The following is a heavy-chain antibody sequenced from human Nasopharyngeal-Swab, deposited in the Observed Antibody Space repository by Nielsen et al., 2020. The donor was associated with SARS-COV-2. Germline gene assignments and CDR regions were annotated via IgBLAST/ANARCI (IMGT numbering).Heavy chain of an antibody. D-gene: IGHD6-6*01. Sequence: WIRQPPGKGLEWIGEINHSGSTNYNTSLKSRVTISVDTSKNQFSLKLSSVTAADTAVYYCATSIAASPGSDFDYWGQGTLVTVSS. J-gene: IGHJ4*02. V-gene: IGHV4-34*01. CDR2: INHSGST. CDR3: ATSIAASPGSDFDY.